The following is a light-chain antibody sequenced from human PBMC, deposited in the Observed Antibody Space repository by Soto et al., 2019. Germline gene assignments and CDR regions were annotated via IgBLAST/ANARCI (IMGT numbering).Light chain of an antibody. V-gene: IGKV3-15*01. CDR1: QSVASN. CDR3: QHYNNWPIT. Sequence: EIVMTQSPATLSVSPGESVTLSCRASQSVASNLAWYQQRPGQAPSLLIYGASTRAPGIPARFSGSGSGTDFTLTISSLQSEDFAVYHCQHYNNWPITFGQGTRLEIK. J-gene: IGKJ5*01. CDR2: GAS.